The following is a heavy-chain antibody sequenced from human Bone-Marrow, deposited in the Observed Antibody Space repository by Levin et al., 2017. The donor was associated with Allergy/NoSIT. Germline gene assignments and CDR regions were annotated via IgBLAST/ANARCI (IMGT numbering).Heavy chain of an antibody. V-gene: IGHV3-7*01. CDR3: ARVFSGGSCYSGGWFDP. CDR2: IKQDGSEK. D-gene: IGHD2-15*01. CDR1: GFTFSSYW. Sequence: GGSLRLSCAASGFTFSSYWMSWVRQAPGKGLEWVANIKQDGSEKYYVDSVKGRFTISRDNAKNSLYLQMNSLRAEDTAVYYCARVFSGGSCYSGGWFDPWGQGTLVTVSS. J-gene: IGHJ5*02.